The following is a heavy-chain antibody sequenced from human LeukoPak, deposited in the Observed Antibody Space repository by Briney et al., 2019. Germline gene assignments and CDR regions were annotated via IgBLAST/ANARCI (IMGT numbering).Heavy chain of an antibody. CDR3: ARPQRVTFGGVIVLD. CDR1: GFTVSTNY. Sequence: GSLRLSCTASGFTVSTNYVSWVRQPPGKGLEWIGSIYYSGSTYYNPSLKSRVTISVDTSKNQFSLKLSSVTAADTAVYYCARPQRVTFGGVIVLDWGQGTLVTVSS. J-gene: IGHJ4*02. CDR2: IYYSGST. D-gene: IGHD3-16*02. V-gene: IGHV4-39*01.